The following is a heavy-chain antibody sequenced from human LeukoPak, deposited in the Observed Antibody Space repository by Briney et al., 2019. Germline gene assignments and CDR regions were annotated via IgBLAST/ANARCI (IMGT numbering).Heavy chain of an antibody. D-gene: IGHD1-1*01. Sequence: GGSLRLSCAASGFSFSSSWMSWVRQAPGKGLEWVVDIDPAGGGIVYVDSVKGRFTISRDNAKSSVYLQMSGLRAEDSAAYYCARDPENGALDIWGQGTMVTVSS. CDR3: ARDPENGALDI. CDR2: IDPAGGGI. V-gene: IGHV3-7*01. J-gene: IGHJ3*02. CDR1: GFSFSSSW.